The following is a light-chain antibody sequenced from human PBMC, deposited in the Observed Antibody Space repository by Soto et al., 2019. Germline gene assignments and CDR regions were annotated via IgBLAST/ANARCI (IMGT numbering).Light chain of an antibody. V-gene: IGLV2-11*01. Sequence: QSALTQPRSVSGSPGQSVTISCTGTSSDVGGYKYVSWYQQHPGKAPKLMIYDVSKRPSGVPDRFSGSKSGNTASLTISGLQTEDEADYYCCSYAGSHTVVFGGGTKLTVL. CDR3: CSYAGSHTVV. J-gene: IGLJ2*01. CDR1: SSDVGGYKY. CDR2: DVS.